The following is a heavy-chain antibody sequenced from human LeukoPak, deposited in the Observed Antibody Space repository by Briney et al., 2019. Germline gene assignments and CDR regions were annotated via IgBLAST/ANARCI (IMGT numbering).Heavy chain of an antibody. CDR3: ARDPDGDYGWFDP. J-gene: IGHJ5*02. D-gene: IGHD4-17*01. V-gene: IGHV4-59*12. CDR2: IYYSGST. Sequence: PSETLSLTCTVSGGSISSYYWSWIRQPPGKGLEWIGYIYYSGSTKYNPSLKGRVTMSVDTSKNQFSLKLSSVTAADTAVYYCARDPDGDYGWFDPWGQGTLVTVSS. CDR1: GGSISSYY.